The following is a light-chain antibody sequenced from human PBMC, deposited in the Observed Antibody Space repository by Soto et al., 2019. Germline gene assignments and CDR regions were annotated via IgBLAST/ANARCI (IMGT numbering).Light chain of an antibody. CDR3: LSYANASTVL. CDR1: GSGAVGRSGS. CDR2: EVT. Sequence: QSALSQPASVSGSPGQSITISCTGIGSGAVGRSGSVSWYQQHPGKAPQFIIYEVTSRPSGVSDRFSGSKSDNTASLTISRLQPEDEADYYCLSYANASTVLFGGGTKLTVL. J-gene: IGLJ2*01. V-gene: IGLV2-14*01.